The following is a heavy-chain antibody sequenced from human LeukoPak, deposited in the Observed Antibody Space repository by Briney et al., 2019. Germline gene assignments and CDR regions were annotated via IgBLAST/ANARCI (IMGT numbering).Heavy chain of an antibody. CDR2: IKSKTDGGTT. V-gene: IGHV3-15*01. D-gene: IGHD2-15*01. CDR3: TTEEDIVVVVAAIDY. CDR1: GFTFSSYA. J-gene: IGHJ4*02. Sequence: GGSLRLSCAASGFTFSSYAMSWVRQAPGKGLEWVGRIKSKTDGGTTDYAAPVKGRFTISRDDSKNTLYLQMNSLKTEDTAVYYCTTEEDIVVVVAAIDYWGQGTLVTVSS.